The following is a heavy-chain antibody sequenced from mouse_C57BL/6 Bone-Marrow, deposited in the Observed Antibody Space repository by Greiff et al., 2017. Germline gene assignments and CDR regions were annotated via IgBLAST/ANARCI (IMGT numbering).Heavy chain of an antibody. CDR3: ARERRWLRRRGYYFDY. D-gene: IGHD2-2*01. V-gene: IGHV3-8*01. Sequence: VQLKESGPGLAKPSQTLSLTCSVTGYSITSDYWNWIRKFPGNKLEYMGYISYSGSTYYNPSLKSRISITRDTSKNQYYLQLNSVTTEDTATYYCARERRWLRRRGYYFDYWGQGTTLTVSS. J-gene: IGHJ2*01. CDR1: GYSITSDY. CDR2: ISYSGST.